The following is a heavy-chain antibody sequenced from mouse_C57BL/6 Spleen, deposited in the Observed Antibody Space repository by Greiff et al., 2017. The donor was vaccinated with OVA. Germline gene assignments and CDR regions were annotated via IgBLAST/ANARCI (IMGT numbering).Heavy chain of an antibody. Sequence: QVQLQQPGAELVRPGSSVKLSCKASGYTFTSYWMHWVKQRPIQGLEWIGNIDPSDSETHYNQKFKDKATLTVDKSSSTAYMQLSSLTSEDSAVYYCARKDYDQGLDYWGQGTTLTVSS. J-gene: IGHJ2*01. V-gene: IGHV1-52*01. CDR1: GYTFTSYW. CDR3: ARKDYDQGLDY. D-gene: IGHD2-4*01. CDR2: IDPSDSET.